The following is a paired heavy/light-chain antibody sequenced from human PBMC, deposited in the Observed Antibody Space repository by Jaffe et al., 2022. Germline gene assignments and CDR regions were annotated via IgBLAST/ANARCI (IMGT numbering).Light chain of an antibody. Sequence: SSELTQDPAVSVALGQTVRITCQGDSLRSYYATWYQQKAGQAPVLVISDKNNRPSGIPDRFSGSSSGNTASLTITGAQADDEADYYCNSRDSSGNRYVFGTGTKVTVI. CDR3: NSRDSSGNRYV. J-gene: IGLJ1*01. CDR2: DKN. CDR1: SLRSYY. V-gene: IGLV3-19*01.
Heavy chain of an antibody. D-gene: IGHD3-10*01. J-gene: IGHJ5*02. CDR3: ARDLIPYHSASGSNSP. Sequence: EVHLVESGGGLVQPGGSLRLSCAASGFAFSDFEMNWVRQAPGKGLEWVSYISYSGNTIYYADSVKGRFTIFRDNAKNSLYLQMSSLRAEDTAVYYCARDLIPYHSASGSNSPWGQGTLVTVSS. CDR2: ISYSGNTI. CDR1: GFAFSDFE. V-gene: IGHV3-48*03.